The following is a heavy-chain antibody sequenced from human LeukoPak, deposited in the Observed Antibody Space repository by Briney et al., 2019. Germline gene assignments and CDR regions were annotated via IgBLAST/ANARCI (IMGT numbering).Heavy chain of an antibody. Sequence: GGSLRLSCAASGFTFSNFSMNWLRQAPGKGLEWVSCISRRSDSIYYADSVKGRFTISRDNAKNTLYLQMSSLRVEDTGVYFCSRGTVAGAIQHWGQGTLVSVSS. V-gene: IGHV3-21*04. J-gene: IGHJ1*01. CDR3: SRGTVAGAIQH. CDR2: ISRRSDSI. CDR1: GFTFSNFS. D-gene: IGHD4-23*01.